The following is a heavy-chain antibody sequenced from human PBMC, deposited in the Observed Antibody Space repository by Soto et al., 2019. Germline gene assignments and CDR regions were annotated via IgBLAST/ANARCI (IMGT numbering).Heavy chain of an antibody. CDR1: GGTFSTYA. V-gene: IGHV1-69*13. J-gene: IGHJ4*02. D-gene: IGHD6-19*01. Sequence: SVKVSCKTSGGTFSTYAIYWVRQAPGQGLEWMGAIIPLFGTADYAQKFQGRVTITADESTSTAYVELSSLRSEDTAVYYCARPKGSYSSGYYYFDYWGQGTLVTVSS. CDR3: ARPKGSYSSGYYYFDY. CDR2: IIPLFGTA.